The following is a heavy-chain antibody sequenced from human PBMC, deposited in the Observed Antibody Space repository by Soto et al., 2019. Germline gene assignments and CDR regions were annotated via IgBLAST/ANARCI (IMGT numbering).Heavy chain of an antibody. D-gene: IGHD6-19*01. CDR2: IKEDGSDK. J-gene: IGHJ4*02. Sequence: EVQLVESGGGLVQPGGSLRLSCVASGFTFSSYLMSWVRQAPGMGLEWVANIKEDGSDKYYVDSVKGRFTISRDNAKNSVYLQMNSLRVEDTAVYYCVRDRDQWMADFNFDYWGQGTLVTVSS. V-gene: IGHV3-7*01. CDR3: VRDRDQWMADFNFDY. CDR1: GFTFSSYL.